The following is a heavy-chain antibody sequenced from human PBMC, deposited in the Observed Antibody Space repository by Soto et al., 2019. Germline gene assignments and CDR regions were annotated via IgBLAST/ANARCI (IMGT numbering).Heavy chain of an antibody. Sequence: ASVKVSCKASGYTFTSYDINWVRQAPGQGLEWMGWISAYNGNTNYAQKLQGRVTMTTDTSTSTAYMELRSLRSDDTAVYYCARTGKDSSGYYYDAFDIWGQGTMVTVSS. V-gene: IGHV1-18*01. CDR1: GYTFTSYD. CDR2: ISAYNGNT. D-gene: IGHD3-22*01. J-gene: IGHJ3*02. CDR3: ARTGKDSSGYYYDAFDI.